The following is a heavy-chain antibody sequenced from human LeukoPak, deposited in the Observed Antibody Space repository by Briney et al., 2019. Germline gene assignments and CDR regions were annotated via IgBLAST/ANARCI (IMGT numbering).Heavy chain of an antibody. D-gene: IGHD5-18*01. V-gene: IGHV3-23*01. J-gene: IGHJ6*02. CDR3: AKDKFGYSYGSYYYYGMDV. CDR1: GASISSSN. CDR2: ISGSGGST. Sequence: PSGTLSLTCAVSGASISSSNWWSWVRQAPGKGLEWVSAISGSGGSTYYADSVKGRFTISRDNSKNTLYLQMNSLRAEDTAVYYCAKDKFGYSYGSYYYYGMDVWGQGTTVTVSS.